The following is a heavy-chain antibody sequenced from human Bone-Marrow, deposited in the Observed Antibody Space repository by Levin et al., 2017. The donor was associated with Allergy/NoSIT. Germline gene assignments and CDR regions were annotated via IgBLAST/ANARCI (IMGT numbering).Heavy chain of an antibody. V-gene: IGHV3-30*18. J-gene: IGHJ5*02. CDR3: AKGYYSYWSASLT. CDR2: ISYDGSNI. Sequence: GESLKISCAASGFTFTNYDIHWVRQAPGKGLEWVAVISYDGSNIYYGDSVKGRFTISRDNSKNTVYLQMNSLRPEDTALYYCAKGYYSYWSASLTWGQGTLVTVSS. CDR1: GFTFTNYD. D-gene: IGHD3-3*01.